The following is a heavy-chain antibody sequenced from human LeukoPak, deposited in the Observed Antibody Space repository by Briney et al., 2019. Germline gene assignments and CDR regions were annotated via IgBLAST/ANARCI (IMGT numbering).Heavy chain of an antibody. D-gene: IGHD5-12*01. V-gene: IGHV1-69-2*01. CDR2: VDPEDGET. J-gene: IGHJ4*02. CDR3: ATTHSGYDYPWYFDY. Sequence: ASVKISCKVSGYTFTDYYMHWVQQAPGKGLEWMGLVDPEDGETIYAEKFRGRVTITADTSTDTAYMELSSLRSEDTAVYYCATTHSGYDYPWYFDYWGQGTLVTVSS. CDR1: GYTFTDYY.